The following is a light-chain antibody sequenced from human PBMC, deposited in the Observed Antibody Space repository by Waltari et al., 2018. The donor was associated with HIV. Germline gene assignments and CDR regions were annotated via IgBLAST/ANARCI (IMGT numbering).Light chain of an antibody. V-gene: IGKV1-27*01. J-gene: IGKJ3*01. Sequence: DIQITPCPSSLSAFAGDRAAVTCRASQGIGNSLASYQQKPGKVPTLLIYATSTLQSGVPSRFSGSGSGTDFTLTISSLQPEDFATYYCQKYNSAPLTFGPGTKVDVK. CDR1: QGIGNS. CDR3: QKYNSAPLT. CDR2: ATS.